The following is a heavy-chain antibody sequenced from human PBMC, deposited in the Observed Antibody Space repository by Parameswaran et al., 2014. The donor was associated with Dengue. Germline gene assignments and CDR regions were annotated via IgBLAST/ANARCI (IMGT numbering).Heavy chain of an antibody. Sequence: PGASVKVSCKASGYTFTSYGISWVRQAPGQGLEWMGWISAYNGNTNYAQKLQGRVTMTTDTSTSTAYMELRSLRSDDTAVYYCARGGDIVVVPAASLGHGMDVWGQGTTVTVSS. V-gene: IGHV1-18*01. CDR1: GYTFTSYG. J-gene: IGHJ6*02. CDR2: ISAYNGNT. D-gene: IGHD2-2*01. CDR3: ARGGDIVVVPAASLGHGMDV.